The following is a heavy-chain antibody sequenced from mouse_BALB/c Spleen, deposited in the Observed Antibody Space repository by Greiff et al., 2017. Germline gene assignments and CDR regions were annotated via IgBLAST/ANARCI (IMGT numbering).Heavy chain of an antibody. CDR1: GFTFSSYA. J-gene: IGHJ4*01. CDR3: ATEHDYYAMDY. Sequence: EVKLVESGGGLVKPGGSLKLSCAASGFTFSSYAMSWVRQSPEKRLEWVAEISSGGSYTYYPDTVTGRFNISRDNAQNTLYLEMSSLRSDDTAMYYCATEHDYYAMDYWGQGTSVTVSS. CDR2: ISSGGSYT. D-gene: IGHD2-12*01. V-gene: IGHV5-9-4*01.